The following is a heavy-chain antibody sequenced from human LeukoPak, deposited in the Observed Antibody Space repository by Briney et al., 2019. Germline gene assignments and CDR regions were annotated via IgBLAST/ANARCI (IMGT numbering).Heavy chain of an antibody. Sequence: PSQTLSLTCTVSGGSISSGGYYWSWIRQHPGKGLEWIGYIYYSGSTYYNPSLKSRGTISVDTSKNQFSLKLSSVTAADTAVYYCASSHWGSNYYDSSGYYYGRPYAFDIWGQGTMVTVSS. J-gene: IGHJ3*02. CDR3: ASSHWGSNYYDSSGYYYGRPYAFDI. CDR2: IYYSGST. CDR1: GGSISSGGYY. D-gene: IGHD3-22*01. V-gene: IGHV4-31*03.